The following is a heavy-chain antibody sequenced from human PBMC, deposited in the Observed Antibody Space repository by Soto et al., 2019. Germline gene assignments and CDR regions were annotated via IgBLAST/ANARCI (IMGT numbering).Heavy chain of an antibody. CDR1: GFTFSSYA. CDR2: ISGSGGST. CDR3: AKVVSRGYCSSTSCYSFDY. J-gene: IGHJ4*02. V-gene: IGHV3-23*01. Sequence: GGSLRLSCAASGFTFSSYAMSWVRQAPGKGLEWVSAISGSGGSTYYADSVKGRFTISRDNSKNTLYLQMNSLRAEDTAVYYCAKVVSRGYCSSTSCYSFDYWGQGTLVTVSS. D-gene: IGHD2-2*01.